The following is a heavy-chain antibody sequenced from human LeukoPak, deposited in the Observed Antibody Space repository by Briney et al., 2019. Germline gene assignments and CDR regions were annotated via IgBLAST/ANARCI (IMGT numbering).Heavy chain of an antibody. CDR1: GFTFDDYA. CDR3: AKIAAAGPISDDY. V-gene: IGHV3-9*01. D-gene: IGHD6-13*01. J-gene: IGHJ4*02. CDR2: ISWNSGSI. Sequence: SGGSLRLSCAASGFTFDDYAMHWVRQAPGKGLEWVSGISWNSGSIGYADSVKGRFAISRDNAKNSLYLQMNSLRAEDTALYYCAKIAAAGPISDDYWGQGTLVTVSS.